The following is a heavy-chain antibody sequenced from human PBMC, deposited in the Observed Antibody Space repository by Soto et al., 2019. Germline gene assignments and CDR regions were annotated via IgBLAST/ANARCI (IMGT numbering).Heavy chain of an antibody. CDR1: GYSFTSYW. D-gene: IGHD5-12*01. CDR3: ARPRVYSGYGAFDI. CDR2: IYPGDSDT. V-gene: IGHV5-51*01. Sequence: GESLKISCKGSGYSFTSYWIGWVRQMPGKGLEWMGIIYPGDSDTRYSPSFQGHVTISADKSINTAYLQWSSLKASDTAMYYCARPRVYSGYGAFDIWGQGTMVTVSS. J-gene: IGHJ3*02.